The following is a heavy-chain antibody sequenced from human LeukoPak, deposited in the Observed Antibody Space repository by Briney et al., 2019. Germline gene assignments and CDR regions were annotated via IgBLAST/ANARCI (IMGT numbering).Heavy chain of an antibody. V-gene: IGHV3-23*01. Sequence: GGSLRLSCAASGFTFSSYPMNWVRQAPGKGLEWVSVISGSGGATFYGDSVQGRFTISRDNSRDTLYLQMNSLTAEDTAVYYCGKYLQTSVGANDYWGQGTLVTVSS. CDR3: GKYLQTSVGANDY. J-gene: IGHJ4*02. D-gene: IGHD1-26*01. CDR2: ISGSGGAT. CDR1: GFTFSSYP.